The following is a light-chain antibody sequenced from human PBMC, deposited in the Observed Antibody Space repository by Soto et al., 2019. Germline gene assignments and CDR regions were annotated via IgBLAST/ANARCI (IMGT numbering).Light chain of an antibody. Sequence: EIVMTQSPLSLPVTPGEPASISCRSSQNLQHNNGYNYLDWYLQKPGQSPQLLISLASNRASGVPDRFSGSGSGTDFTLKISRVEPEDVGLYYCMQPLKTPTFGQATKVDI. CDR3: MQPLKTPT. CDR1: QNLQHNNGYNY. CDR2: LAS. J-gene: IGKJ1*01. V-gene: IGKV2-28*01.